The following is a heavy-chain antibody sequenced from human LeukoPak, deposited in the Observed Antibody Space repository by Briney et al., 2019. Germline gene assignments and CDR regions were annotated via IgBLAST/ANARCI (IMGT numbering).Heavy chain of an antibody. V-gene: IGHV6-1*01. CDR3: ARDRRPEQPYSGSYLRGYYFDY. J-gene: IGHJ4*02. D-gene: IGHD1-26*01. CDR1: GDSVSSNSAA. Sequence: SQTLSLTFAISGDSVSSNSAAWNWIRQSPARALEWLVRTYYRSKWYNDYGISVESRMTINPDTSKNQFSLQLNSVTPEDTAIYYCARDRRPEQPYSGSYLRGYYFDYWGQGTLVTVSS. CDR2: TYYRSKWYN.